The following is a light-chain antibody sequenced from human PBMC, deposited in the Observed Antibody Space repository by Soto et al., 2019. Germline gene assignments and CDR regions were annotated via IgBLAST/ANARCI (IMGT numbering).Light chain of an antibody. CDR3: SSYTSSSLV. CDR2: EVS. J-gene: IGLJ3*02. CDR1: SSDVGGYNY. Sequence: QSALTQPASVSGSPGQSITISCTGTSSDVGGYNYVSWYQQHPGKAPQLMIYEVSNRPSGVSNRFSGSKSGNTASLTISGLQAEDESDYYCSSYTSSSLVFGGGTKLTV. V-gene: IGLV2-14*01.